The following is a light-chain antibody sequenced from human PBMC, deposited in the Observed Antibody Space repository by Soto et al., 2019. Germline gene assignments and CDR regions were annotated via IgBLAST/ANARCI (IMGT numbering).Light chain of an antibody. V-gene: IGKV1-39*01. J-gene: IGKJ4*01. Sequence: DIQMPQSPSSLSASVGDRVTITCRASQSISSYLNWYQQKPGKAPKLLIYAASSLQSGVPSRFSGSGSGTDFTLTIISLQPEDFATYYCQQSYNTPSFGGGTKVEIQ. CDR1: QSISSY. CDR3: QQSYNTPS. CDR2: AAS.